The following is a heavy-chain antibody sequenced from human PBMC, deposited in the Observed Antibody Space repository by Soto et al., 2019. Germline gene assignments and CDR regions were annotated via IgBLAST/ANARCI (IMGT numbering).Heavy chain of an antibody. Sequence: XESLRLSFAASGLSFSSFALSWVRQAPGKGLEWASAISGSGDGTDYAASVKGRFTISRDNSKNTLYLQMNSLRAEDTAVYYCAGPGYSSQDYWGQGALVTVSS. J-gene: IGHJ4*02. CDR1: GLSFSSFA. CDR3: AGPGYSSQDY. CDR2: ISGSGDGT. V-gene: IGHV3-23*01. D-gene: IGHD5-18*01.